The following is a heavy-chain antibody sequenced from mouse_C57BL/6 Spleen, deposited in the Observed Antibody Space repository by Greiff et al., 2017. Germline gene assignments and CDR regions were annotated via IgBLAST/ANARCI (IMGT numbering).Heavy chain of an antibody. CDR2: ISSGSSTI. Sequence: EVKLVESGGGLVKPGGSLKLSCAASGFTFSDYGMHWVRQAPEKGLEWVAYISSGSSTIYYADTVQGRFTLSRDNAKNTLFLQLTSLRSEDTAMFYCTRQYYGRSYDYWGQGTTLTVSS. CDR3: TRQYYGRSYDY. CDR1: GFTFSDYG. D-gene: IGHD1-1*01. J-gene: IGHJ2*01. V-gene: IGHV5-17*01.